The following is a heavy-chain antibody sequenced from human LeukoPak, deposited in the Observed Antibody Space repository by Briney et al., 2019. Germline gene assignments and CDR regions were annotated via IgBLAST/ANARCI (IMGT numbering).Heavy chain of an antibody. D-gene: IGHD3-3*01. CDR1: GFTFSGCD. J-gene: IGHJ4*02. Sequence: GGSLRLSCAASGFTFSGCDMYWVRQAPGKGLEWVAFITYDGINKYYAESVKGRFTISRDNSKNTLSLQMNSLRGEDTAVYYCATWAATILGTDCWGQGTLVTVSS. CDR3: ATWAATILGTDC. V-gene: IGHV3-30*19. CDR2: ITYDGINK.